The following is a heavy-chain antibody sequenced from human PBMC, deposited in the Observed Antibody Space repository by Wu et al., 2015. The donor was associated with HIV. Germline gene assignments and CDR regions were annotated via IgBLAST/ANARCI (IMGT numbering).Heavy chain of an antibody. V-gene: IGHV1-18*01. D-gene: IGHD2-2*01. CDR2: ISAYNGNT. CDR3: ARDRNLGYCSSTSCPIDY. J-gene: IGHJ4*02. CDR1: GYTFTSYG. Sequence: QVQLVQSGAEVKKPGASVKVSCKASGYTFTSYGISWVRQAPGQGLEWMGWISAYNGNTNYAQKLQGRVTMTTDTSTSTAYMELRSLRSDDTAVYYCARDRNLGYCSSTSCPIDYWGQGTLVTVSS.